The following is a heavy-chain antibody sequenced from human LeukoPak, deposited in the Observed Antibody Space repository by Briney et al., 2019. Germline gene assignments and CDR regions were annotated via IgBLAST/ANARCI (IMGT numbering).Heavy chain of an antibody. CDR2: IYYSGST. D-gene: IGHD4-23*01. J-gene: IGHJ4*02. V-gene: IGHV4-59*08. CDR3: ARHNPQDYGGNSSFDY. CDR1: GGSISSYY. Sequence: SETLSLTCTVSGGSISSYYWSWIGQPPGKGLEWIGYIYYSGSTNYNPSLKSRVTISVDTSKNQFSLKLSSVTAADTAVYYCARHNPQDYGGNSSFDYWGQGTLVTVSS.